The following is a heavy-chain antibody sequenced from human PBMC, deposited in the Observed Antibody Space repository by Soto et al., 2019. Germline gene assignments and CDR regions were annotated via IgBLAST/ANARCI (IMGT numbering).Heavy chain of an antibody. CDR2: ISSSGGTI. D-gene: IGHD2-8*01. V-gene: IGHV3-48*03. CDR3: AKSYAGGLDV. CDR1: GVTFSSYE. J-gene: IGHJ6*02. Sequence: PGGSLRLSCAASGVTFSSYEMNWVRQGPGKGLEWVSYISSSGGTIYYADSVKGRFTISRDSAKNSLYLQMNSLRAEDTAVYYCAKSYAGGLDVWGQGTTVTVSS.